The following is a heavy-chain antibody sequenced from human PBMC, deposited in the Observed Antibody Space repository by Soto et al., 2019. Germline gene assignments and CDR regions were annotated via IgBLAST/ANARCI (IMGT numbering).Heavy chain of an antibody. V-gene: IGHV3-23*01. J-gene: IGHJ4*02. D-gene: IGHD6-13*01. CDR3: ATPYSSSWFSPFDY. CDR2: IGAGYGT. Sequence: EVQLLESGGGLVQPGGSLRLSCAASGFTFGSYAMSWVRQAPGKGLEWVSSIGAGYGTYYADSVKGRFTISIDNSKNTLYLQMNSLRAEDTAIYSCATPYSSSWFSPFDYWGQGSLVTVSS. CDR1: GFTFGSYA.